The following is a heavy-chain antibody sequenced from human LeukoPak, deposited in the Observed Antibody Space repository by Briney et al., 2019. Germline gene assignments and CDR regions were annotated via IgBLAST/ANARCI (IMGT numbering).Heavy chain of an antibody. Sequence: GGSLRLSCAASGFTFSSYAMSWVRQAPGKGLEWVSAISGSGGSTYYADSVKGRFTICRDNSKNTLYLRMNSLRAEDTAVYYCAKVGPEGAMVRGVISYLDYWGQGTLVTVSS. D-gene: IGHD3-10*01. J-gene: IGHJ4*02. CDR3: AKVGPEGAMVRGVISYLDY. CDR2: ISGSGGST. CDR1: GFTFSSYA. V-gene: IGHV3-23*01.